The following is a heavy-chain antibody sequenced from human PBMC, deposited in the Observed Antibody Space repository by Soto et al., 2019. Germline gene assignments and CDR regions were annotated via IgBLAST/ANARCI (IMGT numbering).Heavy chain of an antibody. CDR1: GYTFTSYG. Sequence: QVQLVQSGAEVKKPGASVKVSCKASGYTFTSYGISWVRQAPGQGLEWMGWISAYNGNTNYAQKLQGRVTMTTDTSTSTAYMELRSLRSDDTAVYYCARSTGYSSGWGYYYYYGMDVWGQGTTVTVSS. V-gene: IGHV1-18*01. CDR3: ARSTGYSSGWGYYYYYGMDV. J-gene: IGHJ6*02. CDR2: ISAYNGNT. D-gene: IGHD6-19*01.